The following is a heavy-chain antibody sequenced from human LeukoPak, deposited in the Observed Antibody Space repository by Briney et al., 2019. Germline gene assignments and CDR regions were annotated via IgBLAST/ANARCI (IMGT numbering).Heavy chain of an antibody. J-gene: IGHJ4*02. D-gene: IGHD3-10*01. CDR3: ARGPPYFTFYYGSGSPTLDY. CDR1: GGSISSGGHY. V-gene: IGHV4-31*03. Sequence: RPSQTLSLTCTVSGGSISSGGHYWSWIRQHPGKGLEWIGYIYYSGSTYYNPSLKSRVTISVDTSKNQFSLKLSSVTAADTAVYYCARGPPYFTFYYGSGSPTLDYWGQGTLVTVSS. CDR2: IYYSGST.